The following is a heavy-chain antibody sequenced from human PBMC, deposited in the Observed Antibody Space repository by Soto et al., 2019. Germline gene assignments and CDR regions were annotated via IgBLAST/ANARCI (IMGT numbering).Heavy chain of an antibody. CDR2: IYYSGTS. V-gene: IGHV4-39*01. D-gene: IGHD5-12*01. CDR3: ASHSGYDKGNNY. CDR1: GGSISTSAYY. Sequence: SETLSLTCTVSGGSISTSAYYWGWIRQPPGKGLEWIGTIYYSGTSYHNPSLKSRVTISVDTSKNQFSLTLTSVTAADTAVYYCASHSGYDKGNNYWGQGTLVTVSS. J-gene: IGHJ4*02.